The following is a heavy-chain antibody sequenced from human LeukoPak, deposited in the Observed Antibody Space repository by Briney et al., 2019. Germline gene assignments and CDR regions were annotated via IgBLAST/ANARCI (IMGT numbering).Heavy chain of an antibody. J-gene: IGHJ4*02. Sequence: PSETLSLTCTVSGGSLSNYFWSFIRQPPGKGLEWIGYVYSSGSTYYNPSLKSRVTISVDTPKNQFSLKLTSVTAADTAVYYCARHADSGFGELAFDYWGQGTLVTVSS. CDR2: VYSSGST. V-gene: IGHV4-59*08. CDR3: ARHADSGFGELAFDY. D-gene: IGHD3-10*01. CDR1: GGSLSNYF.